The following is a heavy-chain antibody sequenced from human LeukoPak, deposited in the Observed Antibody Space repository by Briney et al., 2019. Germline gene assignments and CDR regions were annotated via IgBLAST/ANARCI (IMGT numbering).Heavy chain of an antibody. J-gene: IGHJ6*03. Sequence: GGSLRLSCAASGFTFSDHYMDWVRQAPGKGLEWVGRTRNKANSYTTEYAASVKGRFTISRDDSKNSLYLQMNSLRAEDTAIYYCAKNGDRGAYCTGGTCYPYFYYMDVWGKGTTVTI. CDR3: AKNGDRGAYCTGGTCYPYFYYMDV. D-gene: IGHD2-15*01. CDR1: GFTFSDHY. V-gene: IGHV3-72*01. CDR2: TRNKANSYTT.